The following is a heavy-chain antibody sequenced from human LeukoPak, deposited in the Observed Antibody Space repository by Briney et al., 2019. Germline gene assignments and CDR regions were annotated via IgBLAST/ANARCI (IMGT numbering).Heavy chain of an antibody. CDR2: ISSSSSYI. Sequence: GGSLRLSCAASGFTFSSYSMNWVRQAPGKGLEWVSSISSSSSYIYYADSVKGRFTISRDNAKNSLYLQMNSLRAEDTAVYYCARVSYDFWSGPIDYWGQGTLVTVSS. J-gene: IGHJ4*02. V-gene: IGHV3-21*01. CDR1: GFTFSSYS. CDR3: ARVSYDFWSGPIDY. D-gene: IGHD3-3*01.